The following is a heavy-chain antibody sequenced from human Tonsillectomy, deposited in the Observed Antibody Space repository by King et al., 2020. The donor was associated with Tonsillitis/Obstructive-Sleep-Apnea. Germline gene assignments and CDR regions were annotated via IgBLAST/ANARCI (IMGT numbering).Heavy chain of an antibody. J-gene: IGHJ6*02. CDR2: ISAYNGNT. V-gene: IGHV1-18*01. D-gene: IGHD4/OR15-4a*01. CDR3: ARTHPGAHYYYGMDV. CDR1: GYTFTSYG. Sequence: VQLVQSGAEVKKPGASVKVSCKASGYTFTSYGISWVRQAPGQGLEWMGWISAYNGNTNYAQKLQGRVTMTTDTSTSTAYMELRSQGSDHTALYYCARTHPGAHYYYGMDVWGQGTTGTVSS.